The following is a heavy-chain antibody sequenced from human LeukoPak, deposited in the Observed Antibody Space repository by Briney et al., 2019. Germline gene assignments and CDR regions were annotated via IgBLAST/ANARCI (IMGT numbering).Heavy chain of an antibody. CDR3: ASGSSWYWFDP. D-gene: IGHD6-13*01. CDR2: IYTSGST. V-gene: IGHV4-4*07. CDR1: GGSISGYY. Sequence: SETLSLICSVSGGSISGYYWSWIRQPAGKGLEWIGRIYTSGSTNYNPSLKGRVTMSVDTSKNQFSLKLSYVTAADTAVYYCASGSSWYWFDPWGQGTLVTVSS. J-gene: IGHJ5*02.